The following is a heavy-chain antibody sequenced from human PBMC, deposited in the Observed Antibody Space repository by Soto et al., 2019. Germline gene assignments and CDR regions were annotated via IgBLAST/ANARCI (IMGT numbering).Heavy chain of an antibody. CDR3: ARDRVVAATHYYYGMDV. J-gene: IGHJ6*02. Sequence: GGSLRLSCAASGFTFSSYGMHWVRQAPGKGLEWVAVISYDGSNKYQADSVKGRFTISRDNAKNSLYLQMNSLRAEDTAVYYCARDRVVAATHYYYGMDVWGQGTTVTVSS. CDR2: ISYDGSNK. CDR1: GFTFSSYG. V-gene: IGHV3-30*03. D-gene: IGHD2-15*01.